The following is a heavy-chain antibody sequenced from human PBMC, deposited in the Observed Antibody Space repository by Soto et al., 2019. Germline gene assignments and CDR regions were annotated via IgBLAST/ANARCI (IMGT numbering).Heavy chain of an antibody. CDR2: IYTSGST. CDR3: ARDRNYYDSSGSHFDY. J-gene: IGHJ4*02. Sequence: SETLSVTCTVSGGSISSYYWSWILQPAGKGLEWIGRIYTSGSTNYNPSLKTRVTMSVDTSKNQFSLKLSSVTAADTAVYYCARDRNYYDSSGSHFDYWGQGTLVTVSS. V-gene: IGHV4-4*07. CDR1: GGSISSYY. D-gene: IGHD3-22*01.